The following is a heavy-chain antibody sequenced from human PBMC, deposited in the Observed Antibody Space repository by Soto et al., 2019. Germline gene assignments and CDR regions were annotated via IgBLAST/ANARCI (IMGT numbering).Heavy chain of an antibody. CDR1: GFTVSSNY. Sequence: PGGSLRLSCAASGFTVSSNYMSWVRQAPGKGLEWVSVSYSGGSTYYADSVKGRFTISRDNSKNTLYLQMNSLRAEDTAVYYCASSRFLGFTSLDDWGHVPPVPVS. CDR3: ASSRFLGFTSLDD. J-gene: IGHJ4*01. V-gene: IGHV3-53*01. CDR2: SYSGGST. D-gene: IGHD3-3*01.